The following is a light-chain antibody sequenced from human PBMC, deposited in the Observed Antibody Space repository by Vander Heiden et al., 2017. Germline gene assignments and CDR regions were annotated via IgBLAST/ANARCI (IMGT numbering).Light chain of an antibody. Sequence: QSALTQPASVSGSPGQSITISCTGTSSDVGGYDYVSWYQQHPGKAPQLMIYEVTDRPSGVSTRFSGSKSGNTASLTISGLRAEDEADYYCSSYISSTTLSVFGTGTKVTVL. CDR1: SSDVGGYDY. V-gene: IGLV2-14*01. CDR3: SSYISSTTLSV. CDR2: EVT. J-gene: IGLJ1*01.